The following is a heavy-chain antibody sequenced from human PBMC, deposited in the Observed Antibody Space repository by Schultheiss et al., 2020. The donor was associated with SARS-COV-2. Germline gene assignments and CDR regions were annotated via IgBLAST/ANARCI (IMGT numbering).Heavy chain of an antibody. V-gene: IGHV4-61*01. J-gene: IGHJ4*02. Sequence: SETLSLTCTVSGGSVNIGSYYWSWIRQPPGKGLEWIGYIYYTGSTNYNPSLKSRVTMSIHTSKNQFSLKLSSVTAADTAVYYCARVGRLSAFDYWGQGTLVTVSS. CDR3: ARVGRLSAFDY. CDR1: GGSVNIGSYY. D-gene: IGHD1-26*01. CDR2: IYYTGST.